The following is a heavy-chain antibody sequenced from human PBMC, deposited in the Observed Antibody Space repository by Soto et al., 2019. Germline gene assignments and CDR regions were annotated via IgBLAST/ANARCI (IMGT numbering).Heavy chain of an antibody. V-gene: IGHV3-74*01. J-gene: IGHJ5*02. CDR1: GFTFSSYW. D-gene: IGHD6-13*01. CDR3: ARVLTGSWNWFDP. Sequence: EVQLVESGGGLVQPGESLRLSCAASGFTFSSYWMHWVRQAPGKGLVWVSRLNSDGSRTNYADSVKGRFTVSRDNAKNTQYLQMNSLRAEDTAVYYCARVLTGSWNWFDPWGQGTLVNVSS. CDR2: LNSDGSRT.